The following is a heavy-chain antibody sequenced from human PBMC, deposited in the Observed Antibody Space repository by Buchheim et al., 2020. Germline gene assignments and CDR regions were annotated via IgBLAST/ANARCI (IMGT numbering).Heavy chain of an antibody. CDR1: GFTFSSYS. Sequence: EVQLVESGGGLVKPGGSLRLSCAASGFTFSSYSMNWVRQAPGKGLEWVSSISSSSSYIYYADSVKGRFTISRDNAKNSLYLQMNSLRAEDTAVYYCAREGGSSLHFDRLHFQQYYFDYWGQGTL. J-gene: IGHJ4*02. D-gene: IGHD3-9*01. V-gene: IGHV3-21*01. CDR3: AREGGSSLHFDRLHFQQYYFDY. CDR2: ISSSSSYI.